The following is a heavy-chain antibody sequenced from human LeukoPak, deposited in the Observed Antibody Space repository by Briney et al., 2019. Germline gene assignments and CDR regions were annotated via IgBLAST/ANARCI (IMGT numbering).Heavy chain of an antibody. CDR2: VNTVSSYI. CDR3: ARLRRNSDRSDFFYYYDH. D-gene: IGHD3-22*01. J-gene: IGHJ4*02. V-gene: IGHV3-21*01. CDR1: GFNFSDYS. Sequence: PGGSLRLSCAASGFNFSDYSMNWVRQAPGKGLEWVASVNTVSSYIYYADSMRGRFTISRDNAKNSLFLQMNSLRAEDTAVYYCARLRRNSDRSDFFYYYDHWGQGTLVTVSS.